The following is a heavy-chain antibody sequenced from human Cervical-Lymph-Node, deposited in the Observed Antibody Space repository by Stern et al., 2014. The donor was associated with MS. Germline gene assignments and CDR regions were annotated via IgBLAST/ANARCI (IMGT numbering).Heavy chain of an antibody. Sequence: QLMQSGPEVKKPGTSVKVSCKASGFTFTSSAVQWVRQARGQRLELIGCIVVGSGNTNYAQKFQERVTITRDMSTSTAYMELSSLRSEDTAVYYCAAVPDYYDSSGYDAFDIWGQGTMVTVSS. J-gene: IGHJ3*02. CDR1: GFTFTSSA. CDR2: IVVGSGNT. V-gene: IGHV1-58*01. CDR3: AAVPDYYDSSGYDAFDI. D-gene: IGHD3-22*01.